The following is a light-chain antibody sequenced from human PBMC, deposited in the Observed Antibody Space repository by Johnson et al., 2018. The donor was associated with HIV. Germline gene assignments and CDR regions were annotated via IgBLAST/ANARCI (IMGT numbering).Light chain of an antibody. Sequence: HSVLTQPPSVSAAPGQKVNISCSGSSSNIGNNYVSWYQQLPGGAPKLLIHENNMRPSGIPDRFSGSKSGTSATLDITGLQTGDAADYYCGTWDSSLSAGVFGAGAKVTVL. J-gene: IGLJ1*01. V-gene: IGLV1-51*02. CDR2: ENN. CDR3: GTWDSSLSAGV. CDR1: SSNIGNNY.